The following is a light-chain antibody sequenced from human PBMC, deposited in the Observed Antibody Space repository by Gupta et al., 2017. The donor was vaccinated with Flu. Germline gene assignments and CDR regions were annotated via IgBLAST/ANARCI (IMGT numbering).Light chain of an antibody. CDR2: EVS. Sequence: QPPLPRPPSFPGPPGQSITISCTGTSSDVGGYNYVSWYQQHPGKAPKLLIHEVSNRPSGVSNRFSGSKAGNTASLTISGLQAEDEADYYCSSYTTSSSYVFGTGTKVTVL. CDR3: SSYTTSSSYV. CDR1: SSDVGGYNY. V-gene: IGLV2-14*01. J-gene: IGLJ1*01.